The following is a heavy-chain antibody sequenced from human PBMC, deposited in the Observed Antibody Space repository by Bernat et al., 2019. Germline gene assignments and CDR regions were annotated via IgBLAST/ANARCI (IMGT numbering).Heavy chain of an antibody. Sequence: QVQLVESGGGVVQPGRSLRLSCAASGFTFSSYAMHWVRQAPGKGLEWVAVISYDGSNKYYADSVKGRFTISRDNSKNTLYLQMNSLRAEDTAVYYCARYQGGEHYADYWGQGTLVTVSS. CDR3: ARYQGGEHYADY. V-gene: IGHV3-30-3*01. J-gene: IGHJ4*02. CDR2: ISYDGSNK. CDR1: GFTFSSYA. D-gene: IGHD4-17*01.